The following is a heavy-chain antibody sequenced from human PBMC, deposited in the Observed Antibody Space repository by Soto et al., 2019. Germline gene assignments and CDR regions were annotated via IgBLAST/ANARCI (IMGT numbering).Heavy chain of an antibody. J-gene: IGHJ5*02. Sequence: QLQLQESGPGLVKPSETLSLTCTVSGGSISSSSYYWGWIRQPPGKGLEWIGSIYYSGSTYYNPSLKSRVTISVDTSKNQFSLKLSSVTAADTAVYYCARHFLTYYYDSSGSKFDPWGQGTLVTVSS. CDR3: ARHFLTYYYDSSGSKFDP. CDR2: IYYSGST. CDR1: GGSISSSSYY. V-gene: IGHV4-39*01. D-gene: IGHD3-22*01.